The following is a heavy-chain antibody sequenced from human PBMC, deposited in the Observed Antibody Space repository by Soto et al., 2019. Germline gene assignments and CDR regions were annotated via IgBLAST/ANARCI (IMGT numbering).Heavy chain of an antibody. D-gene: IGHD5-12*01. Sequence: SETLSLTCTVSGGSISSYYWTWIRQPPGKGLEWIGYIYYSGSTNYNPSLKSRLTISVDTSKNQFFLRLSSVTAADTAVYYCARDLGGYSGSDYWGQGTLVTVSS. J-gene: IGHJ4*02. CDR3: ARDLGGYSGSDY. CDR2: IYYSGST. V-gene: IGHV4-59*01. CDR1: GGSISSYY.